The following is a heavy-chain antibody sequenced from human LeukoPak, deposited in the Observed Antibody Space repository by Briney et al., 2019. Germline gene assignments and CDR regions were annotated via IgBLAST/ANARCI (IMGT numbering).Heavy chain of an antibody. CDR3: ARDGDWAFDY. J-gene: IGHJ4*02. CDR2: ISLTTTTV. D-gene: IGHD2-21*02. V-gene: IGHV3-48*01. Sequence: GGSLRLSCAASGFTFSSSYSMNWVRQAPGKGLEWVAHISLTTTTVSYADSVKGRFTMSRDNAKNSLFLQMNSLRAEDTAVYYCARDGDWAFDYWGQGTLVTASS. CDR1: GFTFSSSYS.